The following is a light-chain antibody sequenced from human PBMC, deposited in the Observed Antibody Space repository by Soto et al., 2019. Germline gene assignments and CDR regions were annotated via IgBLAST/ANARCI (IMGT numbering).Light chain of an antibody. CDR2: KAS. Sequence: DIQMTQFPSTLSASIGDRVTITCRASQTISSSLAWYQQKPGKAPKLLIYKASNLETGVPSRFRGSGSGTEFALTISSLQPDDFATYYCQQYIRYSPYTFGQGTRLRSN. J-gene: IGKJ2*01. CDR3: QQYIRYSPYT. CDR1: QTISSS. V-gene: IGKV1-5*03.